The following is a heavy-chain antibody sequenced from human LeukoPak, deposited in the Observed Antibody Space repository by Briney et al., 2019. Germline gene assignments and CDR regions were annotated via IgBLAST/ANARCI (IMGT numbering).Heavy chain of an antibody. J-gene: IGHJ4*02. CDR2: IYHSEST. CDR3: ARAYYYDSSGYLDY. Sequence: SETLSLTCAVSGGSISGGGYSWSWIRRPPGKGLEWIGYIYHSESTYYNPSLKSRVTISVDRSKNQFSLKLSSVTAADTAVYYCARAYYYDSSGYLDYWGQGTLVTVSS. D-gene: IGHD3-22*01. V-gene: IGHV4-30-2*01. CDR1: GGSISGGGYS.